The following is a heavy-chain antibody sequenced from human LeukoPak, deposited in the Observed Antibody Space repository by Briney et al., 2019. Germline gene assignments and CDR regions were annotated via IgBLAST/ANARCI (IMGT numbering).Heavy chain of an antibody. CDR1: GYSFTYYW. D-gene: IGHD1-20*01. V-gene: IGHV5-51*01. CDR3: ARRNNWHDEKAFDI. Sequence: GESLKISCKRSGYSFTYYWIGWVRQMPGKGLEWMGIIYPGDSDTRYSPSFQGQVTISADKSISTAYLQWSSLKASDTAMYDCARRNNWHDEKAFDIWGQGTMVTVSS. J-gene: IGHJ3*02. CDR2: IYPGDSDT.